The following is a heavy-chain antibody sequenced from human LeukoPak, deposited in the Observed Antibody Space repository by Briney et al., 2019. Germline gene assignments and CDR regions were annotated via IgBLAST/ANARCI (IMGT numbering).Heavy chain of an antibody. CDR1: GYTFTSYG. Sequence: ASVKVSCKASGYTFTSYGISWVRQAPGQGLEWMGIINPSGGSTSYAQKFQGRVTMTRDTSTSTVYMELSSLRSEDTAVYYCARDTELLWFGELLSYHYGMDVWGQGTTVTVSS. V-gene: IGHV1-46*01. J-gene: IGHJ6*02. CDR3: ARDTELLWFGELLSYHYGMDV. D-gene: IGHD3-10*01. CDR2: INPSGGST.